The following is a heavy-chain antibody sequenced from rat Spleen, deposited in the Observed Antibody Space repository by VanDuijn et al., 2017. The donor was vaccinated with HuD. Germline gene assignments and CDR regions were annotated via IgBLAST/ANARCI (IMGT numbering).Heavy chain of an antibody. CDR2: ISSDGTTT. CDR1: GFIFSNYY. Sequence: EVQLVESGGGSVQPGRSLKLSCVASGFIFSNYYMAWVRQAPTKGLEWVASISSDGTTTYYRDSVKGRFTIARDNAKSSLYLQMDSLGSGDTATYYCTTGITLVWGRGVMVTVSS. J-gene: IGHJ2*01. CDR3: TTGITLV. D-gene: IGHD1-2*01. V-gene: IGHV5-20*01.